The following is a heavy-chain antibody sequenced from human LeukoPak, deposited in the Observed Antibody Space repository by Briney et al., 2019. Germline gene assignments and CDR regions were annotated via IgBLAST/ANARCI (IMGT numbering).Heavy chain of an antibody. CDR2: MSSSSNTR. J-gene: IGHJ4*02. D-gene: IGHD2/OR15-2a*01. CDR1: GFTFSTYN. Sequence: GGSLRLSCAVSGFTFSTYNMNWLRQAPEKGLEWVSYMSSSSNTRYYADSVKGRFTISRDNAKNSLYLQMNSLRDEDTAVYYCARGTGTNVLRPFDYWGQGTLVNVSS. CDR3: ARGTGTNVLRPFDY. V-gene: IGHV3-48*02.